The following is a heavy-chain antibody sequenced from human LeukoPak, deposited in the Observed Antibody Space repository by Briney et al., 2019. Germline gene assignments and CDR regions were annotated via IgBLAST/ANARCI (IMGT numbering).Heavy chain of an antibody. D-gene: IGHD1-1*01. J-gene: IGHJ6*02. CDR1: GGSFSGYY. V-gene: IGHV4-34*01. Sequence: SETLSLTCAVYGGSFSGYYWSWIRQPPGKGLEWIGEINHSGSTNYNPSLKSRVTISVDTSKNQFSLKLSSVTAADTAVYYCARCRRYGPYYYYYGMDVWGQGTTVTVSS. CDR2: INHSGST. CDR3: ARCRRYGPYYYYYGMDV.